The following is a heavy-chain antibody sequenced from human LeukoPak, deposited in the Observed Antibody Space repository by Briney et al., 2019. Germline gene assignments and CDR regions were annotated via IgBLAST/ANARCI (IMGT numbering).Heavy chain of an antibody. D-gene: IGHD5-24*01. Sequence: GESLKISCKGCGYSFTSYWIGWVRQMPGKGLEWMGIIYPGDSDTRYNPSFQGQVTISAEKSISTAYLQWSSLKASDTALYYCASRRKGMSTAGFDFWGQGTLVTVSS. J-gene: IGHJ4*02. CDR2: IYPGDSDT. V-gene: IGHV5-51*01. CDR3: ASRRKGMSTAGFDF. CDR1: GYSFTSYW.